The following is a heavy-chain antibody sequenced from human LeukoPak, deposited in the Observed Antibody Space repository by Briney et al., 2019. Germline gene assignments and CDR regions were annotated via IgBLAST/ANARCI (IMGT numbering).Heavy chain of an antibody. J-gene: IGHJ4*02. D-gene: IGHD1-26*01. CDR3: ARYSGSSYYFDY. CDR2: IYYSGST. V-gene: IGHV4-59*12. Sequence: SETLSLTCTVSGGSISSYYWSWIRQPPGKGLEWIGYIYYSGSTNYNPSLKSRVTMSVDTSKNQFSLKLSSVTAADTAVYYCARYSGSSYYFDYWGQGTLVTVSS. CDR1: GGSISSYY.